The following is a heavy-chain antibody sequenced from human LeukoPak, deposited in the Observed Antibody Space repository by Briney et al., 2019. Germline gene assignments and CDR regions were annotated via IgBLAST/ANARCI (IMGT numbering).Heavy chain of an antibody. Sequence: ASVKVSCKASGGTFSSYAISWGRQAPGQGLEWMGGIIPIFGTANYAQKFQGRVTVTRDTSTSTVHMELSGLRSEDTAVYYCARDQEGFDYWGQGTLVTVSS. CDR1: GGTFSSYA. J-gene: IGHJ4*02. CDR2: IIPIFGTA. V-gene: IGHV1-69*05. CDR3: ARDQEGFDY.